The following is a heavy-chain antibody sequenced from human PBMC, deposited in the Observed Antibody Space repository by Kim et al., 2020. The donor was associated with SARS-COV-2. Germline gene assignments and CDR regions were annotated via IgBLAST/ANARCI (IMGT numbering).Heavy chain of an antibody. Sequence: GGSLRLSCAASGFTFSSYSMNWVRQAPGKGLEWVSSISSSSSYIYYADSVKGRFTISRDNAKNSLYLQMNSLRAEDTAVYYCARDLNYFYGSGSYYIDDDRDYWGQGTLVTVSS. CDR3: ARDLNYFYGSGSYYIDDDRDY. V-gene: IGHV3-21*01. CDR2: ISSSSSYI. CDR1: GFTFSSYS. D-gene: IGHD3-10*01. J-gene: IGHJ4*02.